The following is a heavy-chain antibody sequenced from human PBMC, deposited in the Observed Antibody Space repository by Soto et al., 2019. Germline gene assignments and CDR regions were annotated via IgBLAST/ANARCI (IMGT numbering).Heavy chain of an antibody. CDR2: INPSGGST. V-gene: IGHV1-46*01. Sequence: GASVKVSCKASGYTFTSYYMHWVRQAPGQGLEWMGIINPSGGSTSYAQKFQGRVTMTRDTSASTVYMELSSLRSEDTAVYYCARSLQRIWDFDYWGQGTLVTVSS. J-gene: IGHJ4*02. CDR3: ARSLQRIWDFDY. D-gene: IGHD2-15*01. CDR1: GYTFTSYY.